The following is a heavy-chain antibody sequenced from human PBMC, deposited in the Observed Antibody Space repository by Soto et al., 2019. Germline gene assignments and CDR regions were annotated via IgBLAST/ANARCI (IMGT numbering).Heavy chain of an antibody. Sequence: SETLSLTCAVYGGSFSGYYWSWIRQPPGKGLEWIGEINHSGSTNYNPSLKSRVTISVDTSKNQFSLKLSSVTAADTAVYYCARGQGRYYYYYMDVWGKGTTVTGSS. CDR3: ARGQGRYYYYYMDV. CDR1: GGSFSGYY. D-gene: IGHD3-10*01. CDR2: INHSGST. V-gene: IGHV4-34*01. J-gene: IGHJ6*03.